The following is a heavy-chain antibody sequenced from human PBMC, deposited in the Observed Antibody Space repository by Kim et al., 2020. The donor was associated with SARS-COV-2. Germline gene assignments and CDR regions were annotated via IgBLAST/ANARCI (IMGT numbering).Heavy chain of an antibody. D-gene: IGHD6-13*01. CDR3: ARVPRVAAAGRGY. CDR1: GFTFSSYS. Sequence: GGSLRLSCAASGFTFSSYSMNWVRQAPGKGLEWVSSISSSSSYIYYADSVKGRFTISRDNAKNSLYLQMNSLRAEDTAVYYCARVPRVAAAGRGYWGQGTLVTVSS. V-gene: IGHV3-21*01. CDR2: ISSSSSYI. J-gene: IGHJ4*02.